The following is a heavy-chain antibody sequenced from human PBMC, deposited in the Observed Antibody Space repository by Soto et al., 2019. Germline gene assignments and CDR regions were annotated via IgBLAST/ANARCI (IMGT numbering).Heavy chain of an antibody. J-gene: IGHJ4*02. D-gene: IGHD4-4*01. CDR3: ANTLSPMTTVNAFGGFDY. V-gene: IGHV3-30*18. CDR2: ISYDGSNK. CDR1: GFTFSSYG. Sequence: GSLRLSCAASGFTFSSYGMHWVRQAPGKGLEWVAVISYDGSNKYYADSVKGRFTISRDNSKNTLYLQMNSLRAEDTAVYYCANTLSPMTTVNAFGGFDYWGQGTLVTVSS.